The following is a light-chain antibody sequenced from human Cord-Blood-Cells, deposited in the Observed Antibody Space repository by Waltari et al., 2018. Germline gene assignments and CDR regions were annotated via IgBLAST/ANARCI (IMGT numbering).Light chain of an antibody. CDR1: QSVSSSY. J-gene: IGKJ5*01. CDR3: QQYGSSPPIT. CDR2: GAS. V-gene: IGKV3-20*01. Sequence: EIVLTQSPGTLSLSPGERATLSSSASQSVSSSYLAWYQQKPGQAPRLLLYGASSRATGSPDRFSGSGSGTDFTLTISRLEPEDFAVYYCQQYGSSPPITFGQGTRLEIK.